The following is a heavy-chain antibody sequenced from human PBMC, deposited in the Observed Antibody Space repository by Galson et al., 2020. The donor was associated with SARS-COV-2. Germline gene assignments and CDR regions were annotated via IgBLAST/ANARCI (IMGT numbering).Heavy chain of an antibody. J-gene: IGHJ5*02. Sequence: ASVKVSCKVSGYTLTELSMHWVRQAPGKGLVWMGGFDPEDGETIYAQKFQGRVTMTEDTSTDTAYMELSSLRSEETAVYYCSTSAAIRRENWFDPWGQGTLVTVSS. CDR3: STSAAIRRENWFDP. CDR2: FDPEDGET. V-gene: IGHV1-24*01. CDR1: GYTLTELS. D-gene: IGHD2-2*01.